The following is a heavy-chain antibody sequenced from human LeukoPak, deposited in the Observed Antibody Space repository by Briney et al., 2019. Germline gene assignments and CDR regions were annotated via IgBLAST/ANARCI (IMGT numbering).Heavy chain of an antibody. J-gene: IGHJ5*02. CDR3: ATGWSGYYWTT. D-gene: IGHD3-3*01. Sequence: KPSETLSLTCAVSGGSFSGYYWGWIRQPPGKGLEWIGSIYHSGSTYYNTSLKSRVTISVDTSKNQFSLKLNSVTAADTAVYYCATGWSGYYWTTWGQGTLVAVSS. CDR2: IYHSGST. V-gene: IGHV4-38-2*01. CDR1: GGSFSGYY.